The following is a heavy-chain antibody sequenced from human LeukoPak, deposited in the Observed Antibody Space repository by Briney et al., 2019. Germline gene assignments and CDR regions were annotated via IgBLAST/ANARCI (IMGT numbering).Heavy chain of an antibody. CDR1: GGSISSGSYY. V-gene: IGHV4-61*02. J-gene: IGHJ6*02. CDR3: ARLPPSYYYDSSGYYPAYYYYGMDV. Sequence: PSETLSLTCTVSGGSISSGSYYWSWIRPPAGKGLEWIGRIYTSGSTNYNPSLKSRVTISVDTSKNQFSLKLSSVTAADTAVYYCARLPPSYYYDSSGYYPAYYYYGMDVWGQGTTVTVSS. CDR2: IYTSGST. D-gene: IGHD3-22*01.